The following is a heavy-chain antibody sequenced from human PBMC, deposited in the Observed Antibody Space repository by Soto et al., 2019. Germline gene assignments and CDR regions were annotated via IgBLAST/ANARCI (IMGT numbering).Heavy chain of an antibody. J-gene: IGHJ6*02. CDR1: GGSISSYY. Sequence: PSETLSLTCTVSGGSISSYYWSWIRQPAGKGLEWIGRIYTSGITNYNPSLKSRVTMSLDTSKNQFSLKLTSVTAADTALYYCARGNCSSPNCYSFSGYYGMDVWGQGTTVTVS. CDR2: IYTSGIT. CDR3: ARGNCSSPNCYSFSGYYGMDV. V-gene: IGHV4-4*07. D-gene: IGHD2-2*01.